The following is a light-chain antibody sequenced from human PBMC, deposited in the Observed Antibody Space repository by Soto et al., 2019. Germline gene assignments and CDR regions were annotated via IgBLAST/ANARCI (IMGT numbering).Light chain of an antibody. CDR3: QQYYTTPWT. CDR1: QSVLYSSNNKNY. Sequence: DILMTQSPDSLAVSLGERATINCKSSQSVLYSSNNKNYLAWYQQKPGQPPKALIYWASTRESGVPDRFSGSGSGTDFTLTISSLQAEDVAVYYCQQYYTTPWTFCQGTKVDIK. CDR2: WAS. J-gene: IGKJ1*01. V-gene: IGKV4-1*01.